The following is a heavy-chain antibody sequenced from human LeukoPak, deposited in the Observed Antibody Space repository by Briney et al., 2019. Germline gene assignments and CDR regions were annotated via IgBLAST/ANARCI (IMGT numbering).Heavy chain of an antibody. CDR3: ARESVGNSSGWYRGYYYYYYMDV. J-gene: IGHJ6*03. D-gene: IGHD6-19*01. Sequence: ASVKVSCKASGYTFTSYGISWVRQAPGQGLEWMGWISAYNGNTNYAQKLQGRVTMTTDTSTGTAYMELRSLRSDDTAVYYCARESVGNSSGWYRGYYYYYYMDVWGKGTTVTVSS. CDR1: GYTFTSYG. V-gene: IGHV1-18*01. CDR2: ISAYNGNT.